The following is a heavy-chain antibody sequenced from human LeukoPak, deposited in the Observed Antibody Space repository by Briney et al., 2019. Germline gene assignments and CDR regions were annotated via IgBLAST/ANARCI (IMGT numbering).Heavy chain of an antibody. V-gene: IGHV3-64D*06. J-gene: IGHJ4*02. CDR2: ISSNGGST. CDR3: VTPADGYNYYFDY. Sequence: PGGSLGLSCSASGFTFSSYAMHWVRQAPGKRLEYVSAISSNGGSTYYADSVKGRFTISRDNSKNTLYLQMSSLRAEDTAVYYCVTPADGYNYYFDYWGQGTLVTVSS. D-gene: IGHD5-24*01. CDR1: GFTFSSYA.